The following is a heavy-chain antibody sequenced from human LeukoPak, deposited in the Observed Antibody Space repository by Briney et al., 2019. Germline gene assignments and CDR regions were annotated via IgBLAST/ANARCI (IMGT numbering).Heavy chain of an antibody. J-gene: IGHJ4*02. CDR1: GYTFTSYG. Sequence: ASVSVSCKASGYTFTSYGISWVRQAPGQGLEWMGWISAYNGNTNYAQKLQGRVTMTRDTSTSTVYMELSSLRSEDTAVYYCARDTTLRITMVRGVMDYWGQGTLVTVSS. V-gene: IGHV1-18*01. CDR3: ARDTTLRITMVRGVMDY. CDR2: ISAYNGNT. D-gene: IGHD3-10*01.